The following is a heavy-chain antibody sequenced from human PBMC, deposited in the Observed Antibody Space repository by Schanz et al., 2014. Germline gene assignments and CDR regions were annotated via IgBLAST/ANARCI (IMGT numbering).Heavy chain of an antibody. D-gene: IGHD1-1*01. CDR3: AKIERNED. V-gene: IGHV3-23*04. Sequence: VQLVESGGGVVQPGGSLRLSCAASGFTFTNYAMRWVRQAPGKGLEWVSTISGGGGTTYYADSVKGRVTISRDNSKNSLYLQRNSLRAEDAAVYFCAKIERNEDWGQGTLVTVSS. CDR2: ISGGGGTT. J-gene: IGHJ4*02. CDR1: GFTFTNYA.